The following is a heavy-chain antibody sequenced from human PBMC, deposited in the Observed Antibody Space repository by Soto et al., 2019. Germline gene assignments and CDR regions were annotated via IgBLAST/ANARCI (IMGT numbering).Heavy chain of an antibody. CDR3: ARGVRFLERSQGSSYGMDV. CDR2: ISAYNGNT. Sequence: ASVKVSCKASGYTFTSYGISWVRQAPGQGLEWMGWISAYNGNTNYAQKLQGRVTMTTDTSTSTAYMELRSLRSDDTAVYYCARGVRFLERSQGSSYGMDVCGQGTTVTFCS. V-gene: IGHV1-18*01. CDR1: GYTFTSYG. D-gene: IGHD3-3*01. J-gene: IGHJ6*02.